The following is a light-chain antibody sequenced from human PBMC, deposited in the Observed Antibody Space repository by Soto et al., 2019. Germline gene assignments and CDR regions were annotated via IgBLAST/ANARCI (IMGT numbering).Light chain of an antibody. CDR2: DAS. V-gene: IGKV1-5*01. CDR1: QRVRSC. CDR3: QQYNIYPLT. J-gene: IGKJ4*01. Sequence: DIQMTQSPSTLSASVGDRVTITCRASQRVRSCLAWYQQKPGKAPKLLIYDASSLEDGVSSRFSGSGSGTEFTLTISSLQPDDFATYYCQQYNIYPLTFGGGTKVEIK.